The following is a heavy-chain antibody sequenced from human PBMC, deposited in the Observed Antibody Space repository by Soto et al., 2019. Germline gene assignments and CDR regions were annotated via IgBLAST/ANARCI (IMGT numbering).Heavy chain of an antibody. J-gene: IGHJ3*02. D-gene: IGHD3-10*01. Sequence: QVQLVQSGAEVQEPGSSVNVSCKASGGSFGGHPISWVRQATGQGLEWMGGIIPVFGAANYAQKFQGRLTITADKSATTGYMELGSLRSEDTAVYYCARGDGELILPWALDMWGQGTMVTVSS. CDR3: ARGDGELILPWALDM. CDR1: GGSFGGHP. V-gene: IGHV1-69*06. CDR2: IIPVFGAA.